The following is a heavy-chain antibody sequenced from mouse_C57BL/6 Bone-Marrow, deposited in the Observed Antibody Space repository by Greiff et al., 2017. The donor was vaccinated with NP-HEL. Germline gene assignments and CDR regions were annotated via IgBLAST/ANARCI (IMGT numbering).Heavy chain of an antibody. Sequence: QVQLKESGAELVRPGTSVKMSCKASGYTFTNYWIGWAKQRPGHGLEWIGDIYPGGGYTNYNEKLKGKATLTADKSSSTAYMQFSSLTSEDSAIYYCARKDYYGSSYAYYFDYWGQGTTLTVSS. CDR3: ARKDYYGSSYAYYFDY. J-gene: IGHJ2*01. CDR1: GYTFTNYW. D-gene: IGHD1-1*01. CDR2: IYPGGGYT. V-gene: IGHV1-63*01.